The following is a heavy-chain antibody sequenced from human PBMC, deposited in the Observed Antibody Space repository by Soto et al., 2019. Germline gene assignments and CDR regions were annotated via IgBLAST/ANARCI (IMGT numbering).Heavy chain of an antibody. CDR2: INHSGSI. CDR3: ARGKEGIAVGLRFLEWLSGRWFDP. CDR1: GGSFSGYY. Sequence: SETLSLTCAVYGGSFSGYYWSWIRQPPGKGLEWIGEINHSGSINYNPSLKSRVTISVDTSKNQFSLKLSSVTAADTAVYYCARGKEGIAVGLRFLEWLSGRWFDPWGQGTLVTVSS. D-gene: IGHD3-3*01. V-gene: IGHV4-34*01. J-gene: IGHJ5*02.